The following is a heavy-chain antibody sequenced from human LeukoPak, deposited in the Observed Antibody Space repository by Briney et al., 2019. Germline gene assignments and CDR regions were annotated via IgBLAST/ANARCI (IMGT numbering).Heavy chain of an antibody. V-gene: IGHV3-23*01. J-gene: IGHJ4*02. CDR3: AKDQVPGTF. Sequence: PGGSLRLSCAASGFTFTSYSMNWVRQAPGKGLEWVSTISGGGGSTYYADSVKGRFTTSRDNSKNTLYLQMNNLRAEDTAVYYCAKDQVPGTFWGQGTLVTVSS. D-gene: IGHD2/OR15-2a*01. CDR2: ISGGGGST. CDR1: GFTFTSYS.